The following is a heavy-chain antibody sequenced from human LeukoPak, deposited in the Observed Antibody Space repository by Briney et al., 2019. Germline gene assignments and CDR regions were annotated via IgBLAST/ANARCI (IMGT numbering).Heavy chain of an antibody. D-gene: IGHD3-3*01. Sequence: ASVKVSCKASGYTLTSYYMHWVRQAPGQGLEWMGIINPSGGSTSYAQKFQGRVTMTRDTSTSTVYMELSSLRSEDTAVYYCASGTSNITIFGVVIRYGMDVWGQGTTVTVSS. CDR2: INPSGGST. V-gene: IGHV1-46*01. CDR1: GYTLTSYY. CDR3: ASGTSNITIFGVVIRYGMDV. J-gene: IGHJ6*02.